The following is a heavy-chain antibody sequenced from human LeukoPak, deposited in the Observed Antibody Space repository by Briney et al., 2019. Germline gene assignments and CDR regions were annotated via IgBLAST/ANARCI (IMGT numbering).Heavy chain of an antibody. CDR2: IIPIFGTA. D-gene: IGHD3-3*01. V-gene: IGHV1-69*13. Sequence: SVKVSCKASGGTFSSYAIGWVRQAPGQGLEWMGGIIPIFGTANYAQKFQGRVTITADESTSTAYMELSSLRSEDTAVYYYARANYDFWSGYYYYYYGMDVWGQGTTVTVSS. CDR1: GGTFSSYA. J-gene: IGHJ6*02. CDR3: ARANYDFWSGYYYYYYGMDV.